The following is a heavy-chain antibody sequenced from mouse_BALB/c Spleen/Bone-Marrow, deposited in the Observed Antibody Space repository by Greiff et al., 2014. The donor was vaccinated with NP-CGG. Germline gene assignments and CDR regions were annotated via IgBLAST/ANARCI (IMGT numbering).Heavy chain of an antibody. V-gene: IGHV14-3*02. Sequence: EVQLQESGAELVKPGASVKLSCTASGFNIKDTYMHWVKERPEQGLEWIGRIDPANGNTKYDPKFQGKATITADTSSNTAYLQLSSLTSEDTAVYYCASWEYYAMDYWGPGTTVTVSS. CDR3: ASWEYYAMDY. J-gene: IGHJ4*01. CDR1: GFNIKDTY. CDR2: IDPANGNT. D-gene: IGHD4-1*01.